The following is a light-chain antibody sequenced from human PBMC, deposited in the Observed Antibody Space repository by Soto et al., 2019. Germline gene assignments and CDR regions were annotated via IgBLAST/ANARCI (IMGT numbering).Light chain of an antibody. CDR3: QQYGSSPPIT. J-gene: IGKJ5*01. Sequence: EIVMTQSPATLSVSPGERVTLSCRASQIVSSSYLTWYQQKPGQAPRLLIYGASSRATGIPDRFSGSGSGTDFTLTISRLEPEDFAVYYCQQYGSSPPITFGQGTRLEI. CDR1: QIVSSSY. V-gene: IGKV3-20*01. CDR2: GAS.